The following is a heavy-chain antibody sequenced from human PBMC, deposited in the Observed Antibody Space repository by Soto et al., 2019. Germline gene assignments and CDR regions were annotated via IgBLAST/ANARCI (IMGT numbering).Heavy chain of an antibody. J-gene: IGHJ4*02. CDR3: AKARYVDYALDY. Sequence: GGSLRLSCAASGFTFSSYGMHWVRQAPGKGLEWVAVISYDGSNKYYADSVKGRFTISRDNSKNTLYLQMNSLRAEDTAVYYCAKARYVDYALDYWGQGTMVTVSS. D-gene: IGHD4-17*01. CDR2: ISYDGSNK. CDR1: GFTFSSYG. V-gene: IGHV3-30*18.